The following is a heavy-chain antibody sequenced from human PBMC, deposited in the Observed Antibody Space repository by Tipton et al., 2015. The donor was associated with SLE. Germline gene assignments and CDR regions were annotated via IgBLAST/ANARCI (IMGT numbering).Heavy chain of an antibody. CDR2: IHYSGTN. V-gene: IGHV4-39*07. D-gene: IGHD3-22*01. Sequence: TLSLTCSVSGGSVGGVIYWWAWIRQSPGKGLEWIGSIHYSGTNYYNPSLKSRVTVSVDTSKNQFSLKLSSVTAADTAVYYCARGFGEDETSDSSGSPFAFDYWGQGTLVTVSS. CDR3: ARGFGEDETSDSSGSPFAFDY. J-gene: IGHJ4*02. CDR1: GGSVGGVIYW.